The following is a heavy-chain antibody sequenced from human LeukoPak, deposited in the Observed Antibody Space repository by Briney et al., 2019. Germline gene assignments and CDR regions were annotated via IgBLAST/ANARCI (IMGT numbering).Heavy chain of an antibody. CDR1: GGTFSSYA. Sequence: SVKVSCKASGGTFSSYAISWVRQAPGQGLEWMGGIIPIFGTANYAQKFQGRVTITTDESTSTAYMELSSLRSEDTAVYYCARNSNLGYCSSTSCYRDWFDPWGQGTLVTVSS. CDR3: ARNSNLGYCSSTSCYRDWFDP. CDR2: IIPIFGTA. V-gene: IGHV1-69*05. D-gene: IGHD2-2*01. J-gene: IGHJ5*02.